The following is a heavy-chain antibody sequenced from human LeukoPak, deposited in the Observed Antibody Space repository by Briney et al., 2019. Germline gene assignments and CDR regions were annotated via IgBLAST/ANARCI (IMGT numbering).Heavy chain of an antibody. CDR2: MNQRGSM. Sequence: PSETLSLTCDVYGASFTGYYWSWIHQSPGKGLEWIGEMNQRGSMNYNPSLKSRVTISVDRSKNQFSLKLSSVTAADTAVYYCAREAFSSGYYDDYWGQGTLVTVSS. CDR1: GASFTGYY. J-gene: IGHJ4*02. V-gene: IGHV4-34*01. D-gene: IGHD3-22*01. CDR3: AREAFSSGYYDDY.